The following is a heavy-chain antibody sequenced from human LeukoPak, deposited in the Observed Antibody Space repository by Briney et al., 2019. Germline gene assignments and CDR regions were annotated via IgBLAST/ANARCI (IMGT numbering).Heavy chain of an antibody. J-gene: IGHJ5*02. D-gene: IGHD2-2*01. CDR3: ARGLGYCSSTSCYNWFDP. CDR2: IYYSGST. Sequence: SETLSLTCTVSGGSISSYYWSWIRQPPGKGLEWIGYIYYSGSTNYNPSLKSRVTISVDTSKNQFSLKQSSVTAADTAVYYCARGLGYCSSTSCYNWFDPWGQGTLVTVSS. CDR1: GGSISSYY. V-gene: IGHV4-59*01.